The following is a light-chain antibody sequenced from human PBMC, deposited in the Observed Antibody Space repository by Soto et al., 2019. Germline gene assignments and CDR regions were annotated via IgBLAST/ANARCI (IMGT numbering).Light chain of an antibody. CDR2: GAS. Sequence: EVVMTQSPATLSVSPGERVTLSCRASQSVSDNLAWYQQKPGQAPRLLIYGASTRATTIPARFSGSGSGTEFTLTISSLHSEDFAVYYCQQSNKWPYTFGQGTKLDI. J-gene: IGKJ2*01. CDR1: QSVSDN. V-gene: IGKV3-15*01. CDR3: QQSNKWPYT.